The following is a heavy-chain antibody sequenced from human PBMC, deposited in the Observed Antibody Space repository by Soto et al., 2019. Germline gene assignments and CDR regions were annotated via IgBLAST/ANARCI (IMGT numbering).Heavy chain of an antibody. CDR1: GFPFSSYW. J-gene: IGHJ4*02. V-gene: IGHV3-74*01. CDR3: AREYYGLLTGYYTDY. Sequence: EVQLVESGGDLVQRGGSLSLSCPASGFPFSSYWMHWVRNTQGKGLDGVARIIGVGVTTYYADSVTGRFTVSRDNAKNTLSLQISGLRAEDTAVYYCAREYYGLLTGYYTDYWGQGTLVSVSS. CDR2: IIGVGVTT. D-gene: IGHD3-9*01.